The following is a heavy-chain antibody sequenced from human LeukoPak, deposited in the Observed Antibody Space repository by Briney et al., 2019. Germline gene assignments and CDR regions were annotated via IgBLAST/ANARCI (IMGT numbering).Heavy chain of an antibody. V-gene: IGHV4-59*01. D-gene: IGHD4-17*01. J-gene: IGHJ5*02. CDR3: ARVTPTDYGDYTNWFDP. Sequence: TSETLSPTCTVSGGSISSYYWSWIRQPPGKGLEWIGYIYYSGSTNYNPSLKSRVTISVDTSKNQFSLKLSSVTAADTAVYYCARVTPTDYGDYTNWFDPWGQGTLVTVSS. CDR1: GGSISSYY. CDR2: IYYSGST.